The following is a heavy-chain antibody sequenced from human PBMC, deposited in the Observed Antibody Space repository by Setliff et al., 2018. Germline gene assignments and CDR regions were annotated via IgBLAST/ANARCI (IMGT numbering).Heavy chain of an antibody. D-gene: IGHD5-18*01. CDR3: ARGGYSYGY. CDR2: IKQDGSET. V-gene: IGHV3-7*04. CDR1: GLTTTHYY. Sequence: PGGSLRLSCAASGLTTTHYYMDWVRQAPGKGLEWVANIKQDGSETYYVDSVKGRFTISRDNPNNSLYLQMNNLRAEDTAVYYCARGGYSYGYWGHGTLVTVSS. J-gene: IGHJ4*01.